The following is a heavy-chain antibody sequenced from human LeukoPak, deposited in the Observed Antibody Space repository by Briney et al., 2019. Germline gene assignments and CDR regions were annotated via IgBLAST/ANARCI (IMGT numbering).Heavy chain of an antibody. CDR2: IYYSGST. D-gene: IGHD3-10*01. V-gene: IGHV4-39*01. CDR1: GGSISSSSYY. Sequence: KPSETLSLTCTVSGGSISSSSYYWGWIRQPPGKGLEWIGSIYYSGSTYYNPSLKSRVTISVDTSKNQFSLKLSSVTAADTAVYYCARLSGSGSYYHYYYYMDVWGKGTTVTISS. J-gene: IGHJ6*03. CDR3: ARLSGSGSYYHYYYYMDV.